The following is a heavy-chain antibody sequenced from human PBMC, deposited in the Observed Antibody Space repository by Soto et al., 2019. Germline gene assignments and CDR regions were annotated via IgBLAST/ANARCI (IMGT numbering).Heavy chain of an antibody. J-gene: IGHJ5*02. CDR2: INHSGST. V-gene: IGHV4-34*01. CDR1: GGSFSGYY. D-gene: IGHD3-9*01. Sequence: QVQLQQWGAGLLKPSETLSLTCAVYGGSFSGYYWSWIRQPPGKGLEWIGEINHSGSTNYNPSLKSRVTISVDTSKNQFSLKLSSVTAADTAVYYCARGLPRYDILTGYYRGRVTANWFDPWGQGTLVTVSS. CDR3: ARGLPRYDILTGYYRGRVTANWFDP.